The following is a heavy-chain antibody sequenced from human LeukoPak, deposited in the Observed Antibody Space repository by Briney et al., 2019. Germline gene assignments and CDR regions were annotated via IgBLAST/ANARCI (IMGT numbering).Heavy chain of an antibody. J-gene: IGHJ3*02. CDR1: GFTFSSYA. CDR3: AREGGYSYGRDAFDI. V-gene: IGHV3-13*01. CDR2: IGTAGDT. D-gene: IGHD5-18*01. Sequence: GGSLRLSCAASGFTFSSYAMSWVRQAPGKGLEWVSAIGTAGDTYYPGSVKGRFTISRENAKNSLYLQMNSLRAGDTAVYYCAREGGYSYGRDAFDIWGQGTMVTVSS.